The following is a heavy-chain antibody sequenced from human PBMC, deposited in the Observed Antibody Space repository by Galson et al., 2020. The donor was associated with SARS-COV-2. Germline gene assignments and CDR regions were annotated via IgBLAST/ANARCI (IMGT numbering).Heavy chain of an antibody. CDR3: ARDRYGGNSGGFDY. V-gene: IGHV4-31*03. Sequence: SETLSLTCTVSGGSISSGGYYWSWIRQHPGKGLEWIGYIYYSGSTYYNPSLKSRVTISVDTSKNQFSLKLSSVTAADTAVYYCARDRYGGNSGGFDYWDQGTLVTVSS. J-gene: IGHJ4*02. CDR2: IYYSGST. D-gene: IGHD4-17*01. CDR1: GGSISSGGYY.